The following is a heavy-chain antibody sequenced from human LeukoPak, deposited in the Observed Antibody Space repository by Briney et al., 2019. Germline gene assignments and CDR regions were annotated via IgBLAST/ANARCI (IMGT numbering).Heavy chain of an antibody. CDR2: ISSSSSYM. Sequence: GGSLRLSCAASGFTFSSYSMNWVRQAPGKGLEWVSSISSSSSYMYYADSVKGRFTISRDNAKNSLYLQMNSLRAEDTAVYYCARARGGNFDYWGQGTLVTVSS. D-gene: IGHD1-26*01. V-gene: IGHV3-21*01. CDR3: ARARGGNFDY. J-gene: IGHJ4*02. CDR1: GFTFSSYS.